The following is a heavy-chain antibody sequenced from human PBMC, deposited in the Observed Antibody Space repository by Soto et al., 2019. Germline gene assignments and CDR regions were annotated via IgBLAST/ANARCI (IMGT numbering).Heavy chain of an antibody. Sequence: ASVNVSCKASGYTFTGYYMHWVRQAPGQGLEWMGWINPNSGGTNYAQKFQGRVTMTRDTSISTAYMELSRLRSDDTAVYYCARDGCSGGSCYSELAPWGQGTLVTVSS. V-gene: IGHV1-2*02. D-gene: IGHD2-15*01. CDR1: GYTFTGYY. J-gene: IGHJ5*02. CDR3: ARDGCSGGSCYSELAP. CDR2: INPNSGGT.